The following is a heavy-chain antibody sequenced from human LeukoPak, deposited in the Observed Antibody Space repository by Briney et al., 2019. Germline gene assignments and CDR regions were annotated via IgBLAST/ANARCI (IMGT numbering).Heavy chain of an antibody. CDR3: ARDGVRHYYDSSGQDY. CDR2: ISSSSSYI. V-gene: IGHV3-21*01. D-gene: IGHD3-22*01. Sequence: GSLRLSCAASGFTFSSYSMNWVRQAPGKGLEWVSSISSSSSYIYYADSVKGRFTISRDNAKNSLYLQMNSLRAEDTAVYYCARDGVRHYYDSSGQDYWGQGTLVTVSS. CDR1: GFTFSSYS. J-gene: IGHJ4*02.